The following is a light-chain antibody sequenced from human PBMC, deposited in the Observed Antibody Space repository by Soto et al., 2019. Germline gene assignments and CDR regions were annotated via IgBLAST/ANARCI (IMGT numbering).Light chain of an antibody. CDR3: GTWDSSLSAVV. V-gene: IGLV1-51*02. CDR1: SFNIGNNY. CDR2: ENN. Sequence: QSVLTQPPSVSAAPGQQVTISCSGSSFNIGNNYVSWYQQLPGTAPKLLIYENNKRPSGILDRFSGSKSGTSATLGITGLQTGDEADYYCGTWDSSLSAVVFGTGTKVTVL. J-gene: IGLJ1*01.